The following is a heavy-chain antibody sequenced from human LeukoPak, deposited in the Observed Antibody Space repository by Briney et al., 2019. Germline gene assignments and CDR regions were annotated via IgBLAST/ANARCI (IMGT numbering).Heavy chain of an antibody. J-gene: IGHJ4*02. CDR2: INHSGST. CDR3: ARQYCNATSCYFDY. CDR1: GESFSGYH. V-gene: IGHV4-34*01. Sequence: PSETLSLTCAVYGESFSGYHWSWIRQPPGKGLEWIGEINHSGSTNHNPSLKSRVTISVHTSKNQFSLKVNSVTAADTAVYYCARQYCNATSCYFDYWGQGTLVTVSS. D-gene: IGHD2/OR15-2a*01.